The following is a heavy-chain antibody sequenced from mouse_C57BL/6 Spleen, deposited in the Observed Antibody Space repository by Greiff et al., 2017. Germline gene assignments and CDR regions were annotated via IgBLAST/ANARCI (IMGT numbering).Heavy chain of an antibody. V-gene: IGHV1-80*01. D-gene: IGHD2-3*01. CDR3: ARWLYDGYYDY. J-gene: IGHJ2*01. CDR2: IYPGDGDT. Sequence: VKLQQSGAELVKPGASVKISCKASGYAFSSYWMNWVKQRPGKGLEWIGQIYPGDGDTNYNGKFKGKATLTADKSSSTAYMQLSSLTSEDSAVYFCARWLYDGYYDYWGQGTTLTVSS. CDR1: GYAFSSYW.